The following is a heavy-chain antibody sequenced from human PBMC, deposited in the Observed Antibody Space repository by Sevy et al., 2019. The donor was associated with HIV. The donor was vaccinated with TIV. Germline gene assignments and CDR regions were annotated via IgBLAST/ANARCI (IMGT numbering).Heavy chain of an antibody. J-gene: IGHJ3*02. CDR1: GYSISSGYY. V-gene: IGHV4-38-2*01. CDR2: IYHSGST. D-gene: IGHD4-17*01. CDR3: ARLRGYGDYAARAFDI. Sequence: SETLSLTCAVSGYSISSGYYWGWIRQPPGKGLEWIGSIYHSGSTYYNPSLKCRVTISVDTSKNQFSLKLSSVTAADTAVLYGARLRGYGDYAARAFDIWGQGTMVTVSS.